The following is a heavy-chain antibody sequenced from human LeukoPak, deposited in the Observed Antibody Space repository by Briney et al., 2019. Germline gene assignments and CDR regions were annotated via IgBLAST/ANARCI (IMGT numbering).Heavy chain of an antibody. Sequence: GSLRLSCEVSGFSFTNYWMHWVRHDPGKGLEWIGEINHSGSTNYNPSLKSRVTISVDTSKNQFSLKLDSVTAADTAVYYCARVRGGTLKELVYWGQGTLVTVSS. CDR3: ARVRGGTLKELVY. V-gene: IGHV4-34*01. J-gene: IGHJ4*02. D-gene: IGHD3-10*01. CDR1: GFSFTNYW. CDR2: INHSGST.